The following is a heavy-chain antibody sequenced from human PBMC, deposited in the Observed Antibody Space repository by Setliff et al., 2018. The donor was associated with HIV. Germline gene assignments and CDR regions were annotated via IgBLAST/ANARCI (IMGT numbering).Heavy chain of an antibody. CDR3: ARVGPGHRDGKIYDTFDI. J-gene: IGHJ3*02. D-gene: IGHD5-12*01. Sequence: GESLKISCKGSGYSFTNSWIGWVRQMPGKGLEWMGIIYPGDSDAKYNPSFQGQVTISADKSISTAYLQWSNLKASDTAMYYCARVGPGHRDGKIYDTFDIWGQGTLVTVSS. V-gene: IGHV5-51*01. CDR1: GYSFTNSW. CDR2: IYPGDSDA.